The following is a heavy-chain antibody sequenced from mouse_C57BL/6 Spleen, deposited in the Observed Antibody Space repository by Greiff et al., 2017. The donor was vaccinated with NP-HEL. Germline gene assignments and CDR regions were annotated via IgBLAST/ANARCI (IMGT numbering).Heavy chain of an antibody. CDR3: TRILRGDMGY. CDR2: IDPETGGT. V-gene: IGHV1-15*01. J-gene: IGHJ4*01. D-gene: IGHD1-1*01. CDR1: GYTFTDYE. Sequence: QVQLKQSGAELVRPGASVTLSCKASGYTFTDYEMHWVKQTPVHGLEWIGAIDPETGGTAYNQKFKGKAILTADKSSSTAYMELRSLTSEDSAVYYCTRILRGDMGYWGQGTSVTVSS.